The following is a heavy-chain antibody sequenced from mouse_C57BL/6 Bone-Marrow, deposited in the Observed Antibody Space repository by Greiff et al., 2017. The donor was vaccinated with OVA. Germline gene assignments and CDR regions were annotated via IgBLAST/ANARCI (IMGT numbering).Heavy chain of an antibody. V-gene: IGHV3-5*01. D-gene: IGHD1-1*01. J-gene: IGHJ1*03. CDR1: GISITTGNYR. CDR2: IYYSGTI. CDR3: ARERRYYGSSYGYFDV. Sequence: EVKVEESGPGLVKPSQTVFLTCTVTGISITTGNYRWSWIRQFPGNKLEWIGYIYYSGTITYNPSLTSRTTITRDTPKNQFFLEMNSLTAEDTATYYCARERRYYGSSYGYFDVWGTGTTVTVSS.